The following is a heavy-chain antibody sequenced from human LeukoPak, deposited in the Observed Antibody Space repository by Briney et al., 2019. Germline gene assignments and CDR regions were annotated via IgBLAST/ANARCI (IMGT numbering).Heavy chain of an antibody. CDR2: ISGSGGST. J-gene: IGHJ4*02. V-gene: IGHV3-23*01. CDR1: GFTFSSYA. CDR3: AKDRERGYCSSTSCFDFDY. D-gene: IGHD2-2*01. Sequence: GGSLRLSCAASGFTFSSYAMSWVRQAPGKGLEWVSAISGSGGSTYYADSVKGRFTISRDNSKNTLYLQMDSLRAEDTAVYYCAKDRERGYCSSTSCFDFDYWGQGTLVTVSS.